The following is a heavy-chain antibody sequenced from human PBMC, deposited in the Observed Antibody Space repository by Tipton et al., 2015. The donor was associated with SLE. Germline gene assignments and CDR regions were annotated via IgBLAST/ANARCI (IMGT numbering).Heavy chain of an antibody. CDR3: ARVPLRGYSYGYYFDS. CDR2: ISFRGDTT. D-gene: IGHD5-18*01. J-gene: IGHJ4*02. Sequence: SLRLSCAASGFTVNDHAMSWVRQAPGQGLEWVSSISFRGDTTNYAESVKGRLTISRDISKNTLYLQLNRLRAEDTAIYYCARVPLRGYSYGYYFDSWGQGTLVTVSS. V-gene: IGHV3-23*01. CDR1: GFTVNDHA.